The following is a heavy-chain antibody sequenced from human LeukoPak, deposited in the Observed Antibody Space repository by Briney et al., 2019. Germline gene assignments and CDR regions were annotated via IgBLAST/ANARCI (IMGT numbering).Heavy chain of an antibody. J-gene: IGHJ2*01. V-gene: IGHV1-8*03. CDR1: GYTFTSYD. D-gene: IGHD4-23*01. CDR3: ARGDYGGNSWYFDL. Sequence: ASVKVSCKASGYTFTSYDINWVRQATGQGLEWMGWMNPNSGNTGYAQKFQGRVTIPWNTSISTAYMELSSLRSEDTAVYYCARGDYGGNSWYFDLWGRGTLVTVSS. CDR2: MNPNSGNT.